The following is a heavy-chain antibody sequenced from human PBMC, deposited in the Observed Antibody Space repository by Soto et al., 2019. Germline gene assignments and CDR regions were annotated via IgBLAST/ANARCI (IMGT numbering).Heavy chain of an antibody. CDR3: AREGPHYYYYGMDV. CDR2: IYYSGST. J-gene: IGHJ6*02. V-gene: IGHV4-30-4*01. Sequence: QVQLQESGPGLVKPSQTLSLTCTVSGGSISSGDYYWSWIRQPPGKGLEWIGYIYYSGSTYYNPSLRSLVTISVDTSTNQFSLELSSVTAADTAVYYCAREGPHYYYYGMDVWGQGTTVTVSS. CDR1: GGSISSGDYY.